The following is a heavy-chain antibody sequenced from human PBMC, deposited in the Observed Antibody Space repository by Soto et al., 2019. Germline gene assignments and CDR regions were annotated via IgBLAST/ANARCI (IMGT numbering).Heavy chain of an antibody. CDR3: ARDPWRTPPEAAFDV. CDR1: GGSISSAGYY. V-gene: IGHV4-31*03. CDR2: IYFSGVT. J-gene: IGHJ3*01. D-gene: IGHD1-1*01. Sequence: PSETLSLNCTVSGGSISSAGYYWSWIRQHPGKGLEWIGYIYFSGVTYYNPSLESRVTISVDTSKNQFSLRLSSVTAADTAVYYCARDPWRTPPEAAFDVWGQGTKVTVSS.